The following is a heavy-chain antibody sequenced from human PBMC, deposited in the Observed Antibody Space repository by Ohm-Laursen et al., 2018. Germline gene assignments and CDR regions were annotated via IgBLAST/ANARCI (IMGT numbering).Heavy chain of an antibody. J-gene: IGHJ2*01. D-gene: IGHD2-21*01. CDR3: ARAHTADWYFGL. Sequence: SLRLSCSAPGFVFHNYAMNWVRQAPGKGLEWVANIKQDGGEKNFADSVKGRFTISRDNAKNSLYLQMNSLRAEDTAVYYCARAHTADWYFGLWGRGTLVTVSS. CDR1: GFVFHNYA. V-gene: IGHV3-7*01. CDR2: IKQDGGEK.